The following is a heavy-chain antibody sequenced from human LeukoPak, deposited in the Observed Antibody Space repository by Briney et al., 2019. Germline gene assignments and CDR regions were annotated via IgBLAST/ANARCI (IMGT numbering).Heavy chain of an antibody. D-gene: IGHD3-9*01. CDR2: ISYDGSNK. CDR3: ARDRRYFDWLPKRSDAFDI. J-gene: IGHJ3*02. V-gene: IGHV3-30*01. CDR1: GFTFSSYA. Sequence: GGSLRLSCAASGFTFSSYAMHWVRQAPGKGLEWVAVISYDGSNKYYADSVKGRFTISRDNSKNTLYLQMNSLRAEDTAVYYCARDRRYFDWLPKRSDAFDIWGQGTMVTVSS.